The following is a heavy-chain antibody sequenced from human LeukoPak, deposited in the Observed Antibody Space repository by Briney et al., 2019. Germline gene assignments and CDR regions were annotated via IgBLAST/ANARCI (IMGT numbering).Heavy chain of an antibody. CDR3: ARAGSSSVSRGLFDY. CDR2: INPNGGYT. Sequence: GASVKVSCKASGYTFTSYYMHWVRQAPGQGLEWMGIINPNGGYTTYAQKFQGRVTMTRDTSTSTVYMELSSLRSEDTAVYYCARAGSSSVSRGLFDYWGQGTLVTVSS. D-gene: IGHD6-6*01. J-gene: IGHJ4*02. CDR1: GYTFTSYY. V-gene: IGHV1-46*01.